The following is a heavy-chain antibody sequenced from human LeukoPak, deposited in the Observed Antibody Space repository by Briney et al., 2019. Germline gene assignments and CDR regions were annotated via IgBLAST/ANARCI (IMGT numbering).Heavy chain of an antibody. D-gene: IGHD5-12*01. V-gene: IGHV4-34*01. CDR2: INHNGST. CDR1: GWTFSGYY. Sequence: SETLSLTCAVYGWTFSGYYLSWIRQPPGKGLEWVGEINHNGSTNYNPSLKSPITISVDTSKHQISMKQSAETAVYTAVNYRAREHRRVLATSYYFDYWGQGTLVTVSS. CDR3: AREHRRVLATSYYFDY. J-gene: IGHJ4*02.